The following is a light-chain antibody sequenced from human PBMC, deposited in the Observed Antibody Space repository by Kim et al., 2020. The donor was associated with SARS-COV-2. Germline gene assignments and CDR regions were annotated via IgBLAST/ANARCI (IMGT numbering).Light chain of an antibody. CDR3: NSRDSSGNRLV. CDR1: SLRSYY. CDR2: GKN. V-gene: IGLV3-19*01. J-gene: IGLJ2*01. Sequence: SSELTQDPAVSVALGQTVRITCQGDSLRSYYASWYQQKPGQAPVLVIYGKNNRPSGIPDRFSGSSSGNTGSLTITGAQAEDEADYYCNSRDSSGNRLVFGGGTKLTVL.